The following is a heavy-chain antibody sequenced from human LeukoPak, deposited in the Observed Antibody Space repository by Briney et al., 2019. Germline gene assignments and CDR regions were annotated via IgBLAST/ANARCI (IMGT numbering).Heavy chain of an antibody. CDR2: FDGNGPNT. V-gene: IGHV3-23*01. J-gene: IGHJ4*02. D-gene: IGHD2-8*02. Sequence: GGSLRLSCAASGFSFSSFAMTWVRQAPGKGLEWVSGFDGNGPNTYYADSVKGRWTISRDNSRNTLYLEMNSLRPEDTAIYYCAKPRTTGLGWAQFDYWGQGSLVTVSS. CDR1: GFSFSSFA. CDR3: AKPRTTGLGWAQFDY.